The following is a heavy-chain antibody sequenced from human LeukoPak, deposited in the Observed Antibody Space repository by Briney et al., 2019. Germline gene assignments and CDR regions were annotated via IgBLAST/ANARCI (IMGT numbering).Heavy chain of an antibody. J-gene: IGHJ4*02. CDR3: ANTYYYDSSGYYYGFFDY. D-gene: IGHD3-22*01. Sequence: GGSLRLSCAVSTFTVASNYMSWVRQAPGKGLEWVSAISGSGGSTYYADSVKGRFTISRDNSKNTLYLQMNSLRAEDTAVYYCANTYYYDSSGYYYGFFDYWGQGTLVTVSS. V-gene: IGHV3-23*01. CDR2: ISGSGGST. CDR1: TFTVASNY.